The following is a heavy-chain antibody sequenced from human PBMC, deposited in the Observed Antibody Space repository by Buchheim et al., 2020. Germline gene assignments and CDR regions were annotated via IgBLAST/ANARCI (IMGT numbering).Heavy chain of an antibody. CDR2: INPSGGST. CDR3: ARDSGGSGSYFWFDP. V-gene: IGHV1-46*01. D-gene: IGHD1-26*01. CDR1: GYTFTSYY. Sequence: QVQLVQSGAEVKKPGASVKVSCKASGYTFTSYYMHWVRQAPGQGLEWMGIINPSGGSTSYAQKFQGRVTMTRDTATSPVSMELSSLRSEDTAVYYCARDSGGSGSYFWFDPWGQGTL. J-gene: IGHJ5*02.